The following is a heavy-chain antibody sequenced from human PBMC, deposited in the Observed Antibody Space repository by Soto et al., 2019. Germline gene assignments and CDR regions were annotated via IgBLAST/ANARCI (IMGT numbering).Heavy chain of an antibody. V-gene: IGHV3-23*01. J-gene: IGHJ4*02. CDR1: GFTFSNYG. Sequence: EVQLLESGGGLVQPGGSLRLSCAASGFTFSNYGMSWVRQAPGKGLEWVSAISGSGADTNYADSVKGRFTISRDNSKITPFLEMNSLRAEDTAVYYCAKGSPNSRSYHIFFDYWGQGTLVTVSS. CDR3: AKGSPNSRSYHIFFDY. D-gene: IGHD3-22*01. CDR2: ISGSGADT.